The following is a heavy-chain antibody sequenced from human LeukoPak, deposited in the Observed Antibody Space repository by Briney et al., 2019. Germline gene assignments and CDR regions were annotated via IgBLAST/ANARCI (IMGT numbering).Heavy chain of an antibody. Sequence: GGSLRLSCAASGFIVSGDFMNWVRQAPGKGLEWVSAISSGSVNTYYVDSVEGRFTISRVNSKNTLYLQLNSLRAEDTAVYYCAKAGGGIIAPGSRYIDFWGQGTLVTVSS. CDR3: AKAGGGIIAPGSRYIDF. J-gene: IGHJ4*02. CDR1: GFIVSGDF. V-gene: IGHV3-23*01. CDR2: ISSGSVNT. D-gene: IGHD6-13*01.